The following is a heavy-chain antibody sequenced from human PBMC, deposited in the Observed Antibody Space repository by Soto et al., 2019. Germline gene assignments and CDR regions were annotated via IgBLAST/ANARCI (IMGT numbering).Heavy chain of an antibody. Sequence: SSETLSLTCTVSGGSISSGGYYWSWIRQHPGKGLEWIGYIYYSGSTYYNPSLKSRVTISVDTSKNQFSLKLSSVTAADTAVYYGAIVGSSSSGTNWVDPWAQGTLV. CDR3: AIVGSSSSGTNWVDP. J-gene: IGHJ5*02. CDR1: GGSISSGGYY. CDR2: IYYSGST. V-gene: IGHV4-31*03. D-gene: IGHD6-6*01.